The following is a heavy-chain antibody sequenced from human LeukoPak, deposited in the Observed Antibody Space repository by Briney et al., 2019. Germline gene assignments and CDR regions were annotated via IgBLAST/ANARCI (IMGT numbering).Heavy chain of an antibody. Sequence: SETLSLTCTVSGVSISDYYWSWIRQPPGKGLEWIGYIYYSGSTNYNYNPSPKSRVTISVDTSKNQFSLRLTSVTAADTAVYYCARRGYSYGPSGSFDFWGQGTLVTVSS. J-gene: IGHJ4*02. D-gene: IGHD5-18*01. CDR2: IYYSGSTNY. CDR3: ARRGYSYGPSGSFDF. CDR1: GVSISDYY. V-gene: IGHV4-59*01.